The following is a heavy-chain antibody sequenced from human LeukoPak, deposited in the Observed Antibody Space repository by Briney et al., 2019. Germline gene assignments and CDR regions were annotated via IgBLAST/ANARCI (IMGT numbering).Heavy chain of an antibody. CDR1: GYTFTSYE. CDR2: MNPNSGNT. D-gene: IGHD2-2*01. J-gene: IGHJ6*02. V-gene: IGHV1-8*01. Sequence: ASVKVSCKASGYTFTSYETNWVRQATGQGLEWMGWMNPNSGNTGYAQKFQGRVTMTRNTSISTAYMELSSLRSEDTAVYYCARVGPPVVPAAIDYYYGMDVWGQGTTVTVSS. CDR3: ARVGPPVVPAAIDYYYGMDV.